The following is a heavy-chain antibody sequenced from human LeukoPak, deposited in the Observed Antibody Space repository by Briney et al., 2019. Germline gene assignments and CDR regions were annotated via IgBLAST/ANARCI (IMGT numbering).Heavy chain of an antibody. V-gene: IGHV1-46*01. CDR2: INLSGDRT. J-gene: IGHJ4*02. Sequence: ASVKISCKASGYTFTSYYLHWMRQAPGQGLEWIGTINLSGDRTSYAQKIQGRVTMTRDTSTSTVYMELSSLTSEDTAVYYCARDIGSGYYNFDYWGQGTLVTVSS. CDR1: GYTFTSYY. D-gene: IGHD5-12*01. CDR3: ARDIGSGYYNFDY.